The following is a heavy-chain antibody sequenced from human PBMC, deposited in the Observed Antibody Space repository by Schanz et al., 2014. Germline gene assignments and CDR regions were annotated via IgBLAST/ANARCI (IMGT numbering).Heavy chain of an antibody. V-gene: IGHV1-69*09. J-gene: IGHJ5*02. D-gene: IGHD4-17*01. Sequence: QVQLVQSGAEMKKPGASVKVSCKASGGTFSSDTFSWVRQAPGQGLEWMGRIVPIAGITNYAQRFQGRVAMTADKSTTTAYMELNSLNADDTAVYYCATLDYADSVSWGQGTLVTVSS. CDR3: ATLDYADSVS. CDR2: IVPIAGIT. CDR1: GGTFSSDT.